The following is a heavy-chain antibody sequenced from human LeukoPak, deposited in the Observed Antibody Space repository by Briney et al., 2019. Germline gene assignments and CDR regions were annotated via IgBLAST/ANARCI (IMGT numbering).Heavy chain of an antibody. CDR1: GGSISSYY. CDR3: ARASSWSGYYELGY. J-gene: IGHJ4*02. V-gene: IGHV4-59*01. D-gene: IGHD3-3*01. CDR2: IYYSGST. Sequence: NASETLSLTCTVSGGSISSYYWSWIRQPPGKGLEWIGYIYYSGSTNYNPSLKSRVTISVDTSKNQFSLKLSSVTAADTAVYYCARASSWSGYYELGYWGQGTLVTLSS.